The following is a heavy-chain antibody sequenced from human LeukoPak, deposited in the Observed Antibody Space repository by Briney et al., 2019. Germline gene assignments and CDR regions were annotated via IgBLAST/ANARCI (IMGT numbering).Heavy chain of an antibody. CDR2: INRNGDT. V-gene: IGHV4-34*01. CDR1: GGSFSGSFSGYY. Sequence: SETLSLTCAVYGGSFSGSFSGYYWSWIRQSPGKGLEWIGEINRNGDTNYNPSLKSRVTISTDTSKNQFSLKLESTTAADTGVYYCASVAVAGRLDYWGQGTLVTVSS. CDR3: ASVAVAGRLDY. D-gene: IGHD6-19*01. J-gene: IGHJ4*02.